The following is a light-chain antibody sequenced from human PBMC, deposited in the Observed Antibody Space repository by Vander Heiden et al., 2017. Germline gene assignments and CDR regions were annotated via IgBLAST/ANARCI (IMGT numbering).Light chain of an antibody. V-gene: IGKV1-33*01. CDR3: QQYDKLPPVT. CDR1: QDISNY. J-gene: IGKJ3*01. Sequence: DIQMTQSPSSLSASVGDRVTITCQASQDISNYLNWYQQKPGKAPKLLSYDASNLETGVPSRFSGSGSGTDFTFTISSLQPEDIATYYCQQYDKLPPVTFGPGTKVDIK. CDR2: DAS.